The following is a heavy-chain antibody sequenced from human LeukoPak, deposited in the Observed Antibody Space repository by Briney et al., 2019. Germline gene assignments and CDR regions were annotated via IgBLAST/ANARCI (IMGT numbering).Heavy chain of an antibody. Sequence: SETLSLTCAVYGGSFSGYYWSWIRQPPGKGLEWLGEINHSGSTNYNPSLKSRVTISVDTSKNQFSLKLSSVTAADTAVYYCARTTVVQGIWYFDLWGRGTLVTVSS. CDR2: INHSGST. V-gene: IGHV4-34*01. D-gene: IGHD4-23*01. J-gene: IGHJ2*01. CDR1: GGSFSGYY. CDR3: ARTTVVQGIWYFDL.